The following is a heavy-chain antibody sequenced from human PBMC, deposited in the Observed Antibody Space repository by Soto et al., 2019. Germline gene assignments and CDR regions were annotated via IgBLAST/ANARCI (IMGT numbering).Heavy chain of an antibody. CDR2: IFYTGST. CDR3: ASVTRYCTGGSCNPNWFDP. D-gene: IGHD2-15*01. Sequence: PSETLSLTCTVSGGSITSGDYYWSWIRQPPGKGLEWIGCIFYTGSTYYNPSLKSRITISVHTSKSQFSLKLTSVTAADTAVYYCASVTRYCTGGSCNPNWFDPWGQGTLVTVSS. CDR1: GGSITSGDYY. J-gene: IGHJ5*02. V-gene: IGHV4-30-4*01.